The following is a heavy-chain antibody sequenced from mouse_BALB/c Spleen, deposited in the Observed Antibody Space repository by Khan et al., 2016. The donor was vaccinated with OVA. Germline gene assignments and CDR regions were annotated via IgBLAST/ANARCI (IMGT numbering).Heavy chain of an antibody. CDR3: ARNREPDYFDY. Sequence: VKLQESGPGLVAPSQSLSITCTVSGFSLTNYGVHWVRQPPGKGLEWLGVIWAGGSTNYNSAFMSRLSISKDDSKSQVFLKMNSLQTDDTAMYFCARNREPDYFDYWRQGTTLTVSS. V-gene: IGHV2-9*02. CDR1: GFSLTNYG. CDR2: IWAGGST. J-gene: IGHJ2*01.